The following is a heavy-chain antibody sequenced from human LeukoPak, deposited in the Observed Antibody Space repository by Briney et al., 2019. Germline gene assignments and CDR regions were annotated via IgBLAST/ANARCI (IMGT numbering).Heavy chain of an antibody. D-gene: IGHD6-13*01. CDR1: GFTFSSYS. V-gene: IGHV3-21*01. J-gene: IGHJ6*02. Sequence: GGSLRLSCAASGFTFSSYSMNWVRQAPGKGLEWVSSISSSSYIYYADSVKGRFTISRDNAKNSLYLQMNSLRAEDTAVYYCARDSPSFSSSWYLPHYYYYGMDVWGHGTTVTVSS. CDR2: ISSSSYI. CDR3: ARDSPSFSSSWYLPHYYYYGMDV.